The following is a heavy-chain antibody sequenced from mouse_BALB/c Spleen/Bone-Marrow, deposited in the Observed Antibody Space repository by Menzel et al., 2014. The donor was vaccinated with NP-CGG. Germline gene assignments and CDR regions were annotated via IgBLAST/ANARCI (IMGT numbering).Heavy chain of an antibody. V-gene: IGHV1-74*01. D-gene: IGHD6-1*01. Sequence: VKLVESGPELVRPGASVKMSCKASDCTFTSYWMHWVKQRPGQGLEWIGMIDPSNSETRLNQKFKDKATLNVDKSSNTAYMHLSSLTSEDSAVYYCARTFRPRRAMDYWGQGSSVTVSS. CDR3: ARTFRPRRAMDY. J-gene: IGHJ4*01. CDR2: IDPSNSET. CDR1: DCTFTSYW.